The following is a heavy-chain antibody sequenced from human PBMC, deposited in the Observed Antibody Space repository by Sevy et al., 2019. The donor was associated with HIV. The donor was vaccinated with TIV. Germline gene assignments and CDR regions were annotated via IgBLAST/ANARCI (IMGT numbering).Heavy chain of an antibody. CDR2: IKQDGSEK. CDR1: GFTFSSYW. CDR3: ARGGRGVIIYH. D-gene: IGHD3-10*01. V-gene: IGHV3-7*03. J-gene: IGHJ5*02. Sequence: GGSLRLSCAASGFTFSSYWMSWVRQAPGKGLEWVANIKQDGSEKYYVDSVKGRFTISRDNAKNSLYLQMNSLRAEDTAGYYCARGGRGVIIYHWGQRTLVTVSS.